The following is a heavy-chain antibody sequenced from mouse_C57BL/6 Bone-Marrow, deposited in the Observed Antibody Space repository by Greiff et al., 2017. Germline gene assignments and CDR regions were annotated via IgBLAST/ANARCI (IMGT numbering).Heavy chain of an antibody. Sequence: EVKLMESGGGLVKPGGSLKLSCAASGFTFSDYGMHWVRQAPEKGLEWVAYISSGSSTIYYADTVKGRFTISRDNAKNTLFLQMTSLRSEDTAMYYCARGKLPLYWYFDVWGTGTTVTVSS. CDR1: GFTFSDYG. J-gene: IGHJ1*03. D-gene: IGHD2-12*01. V-gene: IGHV5-17*01. CDR2: ISSGSSTI. CDR3: ARGKLPLYWYFDV.